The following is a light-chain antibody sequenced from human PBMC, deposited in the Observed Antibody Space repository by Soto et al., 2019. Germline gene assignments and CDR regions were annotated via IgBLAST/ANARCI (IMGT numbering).Light chain of an antibody. V-gene: IGKV3-20*01. CDR1: QSVSSIY. CDR2: GAS. CDR3: QQYGSFWT. Sequence: EIVLTQSPGTLSLSPGERATLSCRASQSVSSIYLAWYQQKPGQPPRLLIYGASSRATGVPDRFSESGSGPHFTLTISRLEPEDFAVYYCQQYGSFWTFGQGTKVEIK. J-gene: IGKJ1*01.